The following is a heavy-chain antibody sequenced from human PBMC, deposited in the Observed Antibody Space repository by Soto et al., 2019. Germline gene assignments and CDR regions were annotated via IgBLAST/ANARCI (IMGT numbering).Heavy chain of an antibody. CDR2: IIPIFGTA. V-gene: IGHV1-69*13. CDR3: ARAGGYCSSTSCTFDY. J-gene: IGHJ4*02. CDR1: GGTFSGYP. Sequence: GASVKVSCKASGGTFSGYPISWWRQAPGQGLEWMGGIIPIFGTANYAQKFQGRVTITADESTSTAYMELSSLRSEDTAVYYCARAGGYCSSTSCTFDYWGQGTLVTVSS. D-gene: IGHD2-2*03.